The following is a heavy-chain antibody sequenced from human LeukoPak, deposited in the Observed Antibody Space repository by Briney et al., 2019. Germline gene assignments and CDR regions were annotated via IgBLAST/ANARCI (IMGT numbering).Heavy chain of an antibody. V-gene: IGHV3-33*01. J-gene: IGHJ5*02. CDR2: IWYDGSNQ. D-gene: IGHD2-21*02. Sequence: GRSLRLACAASGFTFSVYGMHWVRQAPGKGLELVAVIWYDGSNQYYADSVKGRFTISRDNSKNTLYLQMDSLRAEDTAVYYCARDSAYCGGDCHNWFDPWGQGTLVTVSS. CDR3: ARDSAYCGGDCHNWFDP. CDR1: GFTFSVYG.